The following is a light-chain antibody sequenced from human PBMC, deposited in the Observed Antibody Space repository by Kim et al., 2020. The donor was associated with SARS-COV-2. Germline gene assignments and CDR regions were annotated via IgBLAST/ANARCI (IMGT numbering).Light chain of an antibody. J-gene: IGKJ4*01. V-gene: IGKV3-11*01. CDR3: QQRSNWPPLS. Sequence: SPGERATLSCRASQSISNYLAWYQQKPGQAPRLLIYDASNRATGIPARFSGSGSGTDFTLTISSLEPEDSAVYYCQQRSNWPPLSFGGGTKVEIK. CDR1: QSISNY. CDR2: DAS.